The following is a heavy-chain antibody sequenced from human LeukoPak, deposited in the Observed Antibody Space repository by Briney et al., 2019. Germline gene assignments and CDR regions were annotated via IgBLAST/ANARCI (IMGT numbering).Heavy chain of an antibody. J-gene: IGHJ3*02. V-gene: IGHV3-21*01. D-gene: IGHD2-15*01. CDR1: GFTFSSYS. CDR2: ISSSSSYI. Sequence: PGGSLRLSCAASGFTFSSYSMNWVRQAPGKGLEWVSSISSSSSYIYYADSVKGRFTISRDNAKNSLYLQMNSLRAEDTAVYYCARDRGYCSGGSCYFAAFDIWGQGTMVTASS. CDR3: ARDRGYCSGGSCYFAAFDI.